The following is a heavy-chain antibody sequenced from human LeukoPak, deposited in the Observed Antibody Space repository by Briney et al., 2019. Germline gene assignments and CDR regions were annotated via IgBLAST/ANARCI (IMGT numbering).Heavy chain of an antibody. CDR1: EVTFSNYS. J-gene: IGHJ6*03. CDR3: ARRPIASTDYYYFLDV. D-gene: IGHD6-13*01. V-gene: IGHV3-21*01. CDR2: ISGSSSFI. Sequence: GGSLRLSCAASEVTFSNYSMNWVRQAPGKGLEWVSSISGSSSFIYYADSVRGRFTISRDNAKNSLYLQMDSLRAEDTAVYYCARRPIASTDYYYFLDVWGKGTTVTVSS.